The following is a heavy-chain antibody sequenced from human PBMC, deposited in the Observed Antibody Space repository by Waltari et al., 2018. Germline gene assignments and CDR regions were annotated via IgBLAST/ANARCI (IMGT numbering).Heavy chain of an antibody. CDR1: GLTFSRFW. CDR3: ERDDDGVMGAV. V-gene: IGHV3-7*01. CDR2: IDKDGSGK. J-gene: IGHJ6*02. D-gene: IGHD3-16*01. Sequence: EVQLVESGGGLVQPGGSLGLSCAASGLTFSRFWMSWVEQAQGKGGEERARIDKDGSGKNYVDYGKSRFPTPRDNAGTSLYLQMNGRRVYDTAVYYCERDDDGVMGAVWGQGTTVTVSS.